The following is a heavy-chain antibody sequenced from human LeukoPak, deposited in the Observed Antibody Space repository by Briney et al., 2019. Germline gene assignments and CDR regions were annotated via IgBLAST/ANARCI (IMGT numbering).Heavy chain of an antibody. CDR1: GVTFSSYG. Sequence: GGSLRLSCAASGVTFSSYGMHWVRQAPGKGLEWVAVIWYDGSNKYYADSVKGRFTISRDNSKNTLYLQMNSLRAEDTAVYYCARDPYCTNGVCYTYYYYYMDVWGKGTTVTVSS. CDR2: IWYDGSNK. CDR3: ARDPYCTNGVCYTYYYYYMDV. V-gene: IGHV3-33*01. J-gene: IGHJ6*03. D-gene: IGHD2-8*01.